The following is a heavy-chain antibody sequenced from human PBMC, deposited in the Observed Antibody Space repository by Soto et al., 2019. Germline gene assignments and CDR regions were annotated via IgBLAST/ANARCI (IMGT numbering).Heavy chain of an antibody. V-gene: IGHV1-18*01. D-gene: IGHD2-8*01. J-gene: IGHJ4*02. CDR2: ISTYTGKT. CDR1: GYTFSTYG. CDR3: ASDNGGLDC. Sequence: QVQLVQSGIELKRPGASVKVSCKASGYTFSTYGLTWVRQAPGQGLEWLGWISTYTGKTNCAQRLQGRVNMTTDTSTSTAYLELRSLTSDDTAVYYCASDNGGLDCWGQGTLVTVSS.